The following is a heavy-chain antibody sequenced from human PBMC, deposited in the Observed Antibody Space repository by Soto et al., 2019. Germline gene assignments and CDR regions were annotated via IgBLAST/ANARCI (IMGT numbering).Heavy chain of an antibody. V-gene: IGHV3-30*18. CDR3: AKEGGYCSGGSCLDY. CDR1: GFTFSSYG. Sequence: QVQLVESGGGVVQPGRSLRLSCAASGFTFSSYGMHWVRQAPGKGLEWVAVISYDGSNKYYADSVKGRFTISRDNSKNTLYLQMNSLRAEDTAVYYCAKEGGYCSGGSCLDYWGQGTLVTVSS. CDR2: ISYDGSNK. J-gene: IGHJ4*02. D-gene: IGHD2-15*01.